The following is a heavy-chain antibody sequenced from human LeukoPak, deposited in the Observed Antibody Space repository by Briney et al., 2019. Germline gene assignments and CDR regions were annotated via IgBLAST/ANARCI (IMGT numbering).Heavy chain of an antibody. D-gene: IGHD3-22*01. J-gene: IGHJ3*02. V-gene: IGHV1-2*02. CDR3: ARMGHYDSSGYYYVGAFDI. CDR2: INPNSGGT. CDR1: GYTFTGYY. Sequence: ASVKVSCKASGYTFTGYYMHWVLQAPGQGLEWMGWINPNSGGTNYAQKFQGRVTMTRDTSISTAYMELSRLRSDDTAVYYCARMGHYDSSGYYYVGAFDIWGQGTMVTVSS.